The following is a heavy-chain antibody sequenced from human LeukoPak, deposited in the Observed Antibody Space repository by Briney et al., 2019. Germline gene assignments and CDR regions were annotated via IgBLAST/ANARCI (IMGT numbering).Heavy chain of an antibody. Sequence: GGSLRLSCAASGFTFSSYSMNWVRQAPGKGLEWVSSISSSSSYIYYADSVKGRFTISRDNAKNSLCLQMNSLRAEDTAVYYCAREARAAGTFDYWGQGTLVTVSS. CDR1: GFTFSSYS. J-gene: IGHJ4*02. CDR2: ISSSSSYI. D-gene: IGHD6-13*01. CDR3: AREARAAGTFDY. V-gene: IGHV3-21*01.